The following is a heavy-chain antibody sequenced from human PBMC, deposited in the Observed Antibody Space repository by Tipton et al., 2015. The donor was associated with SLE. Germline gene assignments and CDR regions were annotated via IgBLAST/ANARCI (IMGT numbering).Heavy chain of an antibody. Sequence: TLSLTCAVSGGSISSGGYSWSWIRQPPGKGLEWIGYIYHSGSTYYNPSLKSRVTISVDRSKNQFSLKLSSVTAADTAVYYCARAGGFLQWLTGNFDYWGQGTLVTVSS. CDR3: ARAGGFLQWLTGNFDY. J-gene: IGHJ4*02. CDR1: GGSISSGGYS. D-gene: IGHD3-3*01. V-gene: IGHV4-30-2*01. CDR2: IYHSGST.